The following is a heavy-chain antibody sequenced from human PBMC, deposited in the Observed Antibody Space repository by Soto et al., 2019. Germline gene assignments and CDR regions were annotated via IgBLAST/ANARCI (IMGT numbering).Heavy chain of an antibody. CDR2: INHSGST. J-gene: IGHJ6*02. CDR1: GRTFSGYY. V-gene: IGHV4-34*01. D-gene: IGHD2-2*01. CDR3: ARGVYCSSTSCYWGMDV. Sequence: SETLSLTYDFYGRTFSGYYWSWIRQPPGKGLEWIGEINHSGSTNYNPSLKSRVTISVDTSKNQFSLKLSSVTAADTAVYYCARGVYCSSTSCYWGMDVWGQGTTVT.